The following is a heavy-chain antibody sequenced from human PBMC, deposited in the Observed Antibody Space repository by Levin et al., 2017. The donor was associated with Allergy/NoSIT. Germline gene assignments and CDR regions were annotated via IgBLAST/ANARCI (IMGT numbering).Heavy chain of an antibody. Sequence: GESLKISCQASGYSFTSFWFGWVRQRPGKGLEWMGLIFPSDSDTRVSPSFQGQIIMSVDKSISTAYLQWSSLTASDTAMYYCARRDSDGSNSFDYWGQGTLVTVSP. CDR2: IFPSDSDT. V-gene: IGHV5-51*01. CDR3: ARRDSDGSNSFDY. D-gene: IGHD4-23*01. J-gene: IGHJ4*02. CDR1: GYSFTSFW.